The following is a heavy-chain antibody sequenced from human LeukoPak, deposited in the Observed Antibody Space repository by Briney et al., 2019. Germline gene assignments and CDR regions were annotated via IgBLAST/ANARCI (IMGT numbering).Heavy chain of an antibody. CDR1: GGSFSGYY. V-gene: IGHV4-34*01. J-gene: IGHJ4*02. CDR2: INHSGST. CDR3: ARGRPPVGGYYPFYY. Sequence: SETLSLTCAVYGGSFSGYYWSWIRQPPGKGLEWIGEINHSGSTNYNPSLKSRVTISVDTSKNQFSLKLSSVTAADTAAYYCARGRPPVGGYYPFYYWGQGTLVTVSS. D-gene: IGHD3-22*01.